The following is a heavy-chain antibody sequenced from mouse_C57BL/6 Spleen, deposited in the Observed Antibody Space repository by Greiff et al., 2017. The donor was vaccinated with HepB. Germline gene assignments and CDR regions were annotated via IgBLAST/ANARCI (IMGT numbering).Heavy chain of an antibody. CDR2: IHPNSGST. CDR1: GYTFTSYW. J-gene: IGHJ1*03. CDR3: ARSGGIGDGYYDWYFDV. D-gene: IGHD2-3*01. V-gene: IGHV1-64*01. Sequence: QVQLKQPGAELVKPGASVKLSCKASGYTFTSYWMHWVKQRPGQGLEWIGMIHPNSGSTNYNEKFKSKATLTVDKSSSTAYMQLSSLTSEDSAVYYCARSGGIGDGYYDWYFDVWGTGTTVTVSS.